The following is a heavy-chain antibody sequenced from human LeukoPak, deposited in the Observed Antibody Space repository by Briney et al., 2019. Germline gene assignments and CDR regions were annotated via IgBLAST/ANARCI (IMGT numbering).Heavy chain of an antibody. CDR3: ARYYYGSGIDY. Sequence: PGGSLRLSCAASGFTFSSYGMHWVRQAPGKGLEWVANIKQDGSEKYYVDSVKGRFTISRDNAKNSLYLQMNSLRAEDTAVYYCARYYYGSGIDYWGQGTLVTVSS. CDR1: GFTFSSYG. D-gene: IGHD3-10*01. J-gene: IGHJ4*02. CDR2: IKQDGSEK. V-gene: IGHV3-7*01.